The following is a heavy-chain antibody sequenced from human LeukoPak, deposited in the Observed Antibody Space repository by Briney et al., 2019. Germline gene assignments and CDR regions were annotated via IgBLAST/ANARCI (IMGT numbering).Heavy chain of an antibody. J-gene: IGHJ6*02. CDR3: ARGSSWYSGGYGMDV. Sequence: ASVKVSCKASGGTFSSYAISWVRQAPGQGLEWMGGIIPIFGTATYDKKFQDRVTITADESTSTAYMELSSLRSEDTAVYYCARGSSWYSGGYGMDVWGQGTTVTVSS. V-gene: IGHV1-69*01. CDR1: GGTFSSYA. D-gene: IGHD6-13*01. CDR2: IIPIFGTA.